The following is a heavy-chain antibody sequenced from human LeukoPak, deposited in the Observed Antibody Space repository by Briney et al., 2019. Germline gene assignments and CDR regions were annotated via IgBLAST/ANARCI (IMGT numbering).Heavy chain of an antibody. CDR1: GGSFSGYY. CDR3: ARGLSEQLATPP. D-gene: IGHD6-6*01. V-gene: IGHV4-34*01. J-gene: IGHJ5*02. Sequence: SETLSLTCAVYGGSFSGYYWSWIRQPPGKGLEWIGEINHSGSTNYNPSLKSRVTMSVDTSKNQFSLKLSSVTAADTAVYYCARGLSEQLATPPWGQGTLVTVSS. CDR2: INHSGST.